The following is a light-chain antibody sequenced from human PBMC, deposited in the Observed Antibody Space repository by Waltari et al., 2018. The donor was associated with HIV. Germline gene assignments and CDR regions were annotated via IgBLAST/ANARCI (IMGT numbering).Light chain of an antibody. CDR1: GGSITSNY. V-gene: IGLV6-57*01. CDR2: EDD. CDR3: QSSDRNNQV. Sequence: NFMLTQPHSVSESPGKPVTISCTRTGGSITSNYVHWYQRRPGGSPTTVINEDDQRPSGVPGRFSGSIDSSSNSASLTISGLKPEDEADYYCQSSDRNNQVFGGGTKLTVL. J-gene: IGLJ3*02.